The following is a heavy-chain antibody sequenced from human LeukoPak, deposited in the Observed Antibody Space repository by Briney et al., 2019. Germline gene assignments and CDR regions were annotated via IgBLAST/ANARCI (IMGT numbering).Heavy chain of an antibody. CDR1: GFTFSSYS. CDR2: ISSSSTYI. Sequence: KPGGSLRLSCAASGFTFSSYSMNWVRQAPGKGLEWVSSISSSSTYIYYADSVNGRFTISRDNAKNSLYLQMNSLRAEDTAVYYCARDTYDFWSGFDYWGQGTLVTVSS. J-gene: IGHJ4*02. CDR3: ARDTYDFWSGFDY. V-gene: IGHV3-21*01. D-gene: IGHD3-3*01.